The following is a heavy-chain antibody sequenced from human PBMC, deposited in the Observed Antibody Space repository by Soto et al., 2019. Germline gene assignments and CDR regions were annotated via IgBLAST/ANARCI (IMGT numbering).Heavy chain of an antibody. D-gene: IGHD4-17*01. V-gene: IGHV3-9*01. CDR1: GFTFDDYA. J-gene: IGHJ3*02. CDR2: ISWNSGSI. CDR3: AKTFDYADYDSESGDAFDI. Sequence: GGSLRLSCAASGFTFDDYAMHWVRQAPGKGLEWVSGISWNSGSIGYADSVKGRFTISRDNAKNSLYLQMNSLRAEDTALYYCAKTFDYADYDSESGDAFDIWGQGTMVTVSS.